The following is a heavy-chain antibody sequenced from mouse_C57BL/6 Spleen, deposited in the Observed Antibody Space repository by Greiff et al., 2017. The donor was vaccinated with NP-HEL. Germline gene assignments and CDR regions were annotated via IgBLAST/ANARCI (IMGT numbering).Heavy chain of an antibody. Sequence: EVQRVESGPGLVKPSQSLSLTCSVTGYSITSGYYWNWIRQFPGNKLEWMGYISYDGSNNYNPSLKNRISITRDTSKNQFFLKLNSVTTEDTATYYCARAGSPGYWYFDVWGTGTTVTVSS. V-gene: IGHV3-6*01. D-gene: IGHD1-1*02. CDR1: GYSITSGYY. CDR2: ISYDGSN. CDR3: ARAGSPGYWYFDV. J-gene: IGHJ1*03.